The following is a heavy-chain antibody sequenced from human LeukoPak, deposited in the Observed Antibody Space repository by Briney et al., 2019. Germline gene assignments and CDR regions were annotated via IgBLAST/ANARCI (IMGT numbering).Heavy chain of an antibody. J-gene: IGHJ4*02. D-gene: IGHD2-2*01. V-gene: IGHV3-23*01. CDR3: AKDRAYLVVPGATIFDY. Sequence: GGSLRLSCAASGFTFSIYAMSWVRQAPGKGLEWVSAISGSGGSTYYADSVKGRFTISRDNSKNTLYLQMNSLRAEDTAVYYCAKDRAYLVVPGATIFDYWGQGTLVTVSS. CDR2: ISGSGGST. CDR1: GFTFSIYA.